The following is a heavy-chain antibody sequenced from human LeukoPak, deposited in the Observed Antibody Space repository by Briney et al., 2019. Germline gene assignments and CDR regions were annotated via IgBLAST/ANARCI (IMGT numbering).Heavy chain of an antibody. D-gene: IGHD1-7*01. J-gene: IGHJ4*02. Sequence: ASVKVSCKASGFTFITSDIIWVRRASGQGLEWMGYMDPNSGHTEFARKFQGRVTMTGDTSTSTAYMELSSLTPDDTAIYYCTRKLRLDEHWGQGTLVAVSS. CDR1: GFTFITSD. CDR3: TRKLRLDEH. V-gene: IGHV1-8*01. CDR2: MDPNSGHT.